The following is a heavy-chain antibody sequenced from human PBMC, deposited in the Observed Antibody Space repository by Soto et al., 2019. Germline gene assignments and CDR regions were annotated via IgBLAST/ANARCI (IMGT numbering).Heavy chain of an antibody. J-gene: IGHJ4*02. Sequence: GGSLRLSCVVSGLTFRNSAMNWVRQTPGKGLEWVSGISDDTYYAESVQGRFTISRDNYQSTVYLHMNSLRSEDTAIYYCAKGSGYKYGSGFDFWGQGTRVTVSS. CDR2: ISDDT. CDR1: GLTFRNSA. CDR3: AKGSGYKYGSGFDF. V-gene: IGHV3-23*01. D-gene: IGHD3-10*01.